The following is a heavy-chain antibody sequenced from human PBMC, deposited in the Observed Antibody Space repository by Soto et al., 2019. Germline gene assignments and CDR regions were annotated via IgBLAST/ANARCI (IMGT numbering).Heavy chain of an antibody. CDR3: ARETDGMDV. J-gene: IGHJ6*02. CDR2: ISYDGSNK. V-gene: IGHV3-30-3*01. Sequence: QVHLVESGGGVVQPGRSLRLSCAASGFTFSSYAMHWVRQAPGKGLEWVAVISYDGSNKYYADSVKGRFTISRDNSKKTLFLQMNSLRAGDTAVYYCARETDGMDVWGQGTTVTVSS. CDR1: GFTFSSYA.